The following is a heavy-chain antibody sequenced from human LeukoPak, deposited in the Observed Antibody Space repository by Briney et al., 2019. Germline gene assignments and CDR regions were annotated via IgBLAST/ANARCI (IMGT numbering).Heavy chain of an antibody. CDR3: ARRIAATGMKYFDY. CDR1: GFTFSSYW. D-gene: IGHD6-13*01. J-gene: IGHJ4*02. V-gene: IGHV3-7*05. CDR2: IKHDGSDT. Sequence: PGGSLRLSCAASGFTFSSYWMSWVRQAPGKGLEWVANIKHDGSDTNYVDSVKGRFTISRDNAKHSLYLQMNSLRAEDTAMYYCARRIAATGMKYFDYRGQGTLVTVSS.